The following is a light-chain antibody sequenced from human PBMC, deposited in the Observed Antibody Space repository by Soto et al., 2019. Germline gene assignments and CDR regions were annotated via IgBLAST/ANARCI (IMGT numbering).Light chain of an antibody. CDR1: QNIRNW. Sequence: DIQMTHSPSTLSASVGDSVTITRRASQNIRNWLAWYQQKPGKAPNPLIYDASSLESGVPSRFSGSGSGAEFTLTISSMQPDDVATYYCLQHHSYPQTFGQGTKVDI. CDR3: LQHHSYPQT. CDR2: DAS. V-gene: IGKV1-5*01. J-gene: IGKJ1*01.